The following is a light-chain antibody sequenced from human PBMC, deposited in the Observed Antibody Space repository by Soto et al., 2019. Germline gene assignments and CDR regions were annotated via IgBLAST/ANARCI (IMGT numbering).Light chain of an antibody. CDR2: QTS. J-gene: IGKJ1*01. CDR3: DQRSGSTRT. CDR1: QYINTR. V-gene: IGKV3-11*01. Sequence: EIVLTQCPATLSSFPGDRVTLSCRASQYINTRLAWYQHRPGQAPRLLIYQTSIRAAGIPARFSASGSGTDSTLTISYVQPEDVALENSDQRSGSTRTFAEGTRVDIK.